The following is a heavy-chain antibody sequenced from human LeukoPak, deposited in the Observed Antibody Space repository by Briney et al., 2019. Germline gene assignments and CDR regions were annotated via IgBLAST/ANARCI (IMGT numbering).Heavy chain of an antibody. D-gene: IGHD3-9*01. V-gene: IGHV4-59*01. Sequence: PSETLSLTCTVSGGSISSYYWSWIRQPPGKGLEWIGYIYYSGSTNYSPSLKSRVTIFGDTSKNQFFLKLSSVTAADTAVYYCARARYVNSFYAFDIWGQGTWVTVSS. CDR3: ARARYVNSFYAFDI. CDR2: IYYSGST. CDR1: GGSISSYY. J-gene: IGHJ3*02.